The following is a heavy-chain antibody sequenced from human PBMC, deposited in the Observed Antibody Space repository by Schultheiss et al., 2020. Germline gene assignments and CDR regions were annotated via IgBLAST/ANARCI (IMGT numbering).Heavy chain of an antibody. J-gene: IGHJ6*02. D-gene: IGHD3-10*01. Sequence: ASVKVSCKASGYTFTSYYMHWVRQAPGQGLEWMGIINPSGGSTSYAQKFQGSVTITADESTSTAYMELSSLRSEDTAVYYCARAGGSGNYFSLVANEYGMDVWGQGTTVTVSS. CDR2: INPSGGST. CDR3: ARAGGSGNYFSLVANEYGMDV. CDR1: GYTFTSYY. V-gene: IGHV1-46*01.